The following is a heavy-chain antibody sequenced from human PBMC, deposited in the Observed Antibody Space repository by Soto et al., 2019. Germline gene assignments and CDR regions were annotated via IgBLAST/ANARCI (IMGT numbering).Heavy chain of an antibody. J-gene: IGHJ6*02. CDR3: ARGTDYTQIASYHYGMDV. CDR2: AYYSGST. Sequence: SETLSLTCTVSGKSVSTFYWSWIRQPPGKGLEWIGHAYYSGSTNYDPSPKSRVTISVDMSKNQVSLRLTSVTAADTAVYYCARGTDYTQIASYHYGMDVWGQGTSVTVSS. V-gene: IGHV4-59*02. D-gene: IGHD4-4*01. CDR1: GKSVSTFY.